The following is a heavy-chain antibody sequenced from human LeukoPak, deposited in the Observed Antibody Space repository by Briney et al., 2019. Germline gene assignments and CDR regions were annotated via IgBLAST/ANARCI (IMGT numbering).Heavy chain of an antibody. Sequence: ASVKVSCKASGYTFTSYYMHWVRQAPGQGLEWMGIINPSGGSTSYAQKFQGRVTMTRDTSTSTVYMELSSLRSEDTAVYCCASTSSSWAVIDYWGQGTLVTVSS. V-gene: IGHV1-46*01. CDR2: INPSGGST. D-gene: IGHD6-13*01. CDR3: ASTSSSWAVIDY. CDR1: GYTFTSYY. J-gene: IGHJ4*02.